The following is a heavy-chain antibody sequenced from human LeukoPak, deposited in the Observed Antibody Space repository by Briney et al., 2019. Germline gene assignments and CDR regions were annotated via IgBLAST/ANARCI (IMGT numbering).Heavy chain of an antibody. CDR1: GFTFSNDW. V-gene: IGHV3-7*01. J-gene: IGHJ4*02. CDR3: ARHTYNYFEY. Sequence: GGSLRLSCEASGFTFSNDWMTWVRQAPGKGLEWVANIRQDGSEKDYVDSVKGRFTISRDNAEDSVYLQMNSLRAEDTAVYYCARHTYNYFEYWGQGTLVTVSS. CDR2: IRQDGSEK. D-gene: IGHD1-14*01.